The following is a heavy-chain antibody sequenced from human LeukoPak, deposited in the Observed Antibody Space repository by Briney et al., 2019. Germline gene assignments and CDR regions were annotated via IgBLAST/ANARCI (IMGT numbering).Heavy chain of an antibody. Sequence: ASVKVSCKASGYTLTSYGISWVRQAPGQGLEWMGWISAYNGNTNYAQKLQGRVTMTTDTSTSTAYMELRSLRSDDTAVYYCARVMGYYYDSSGPADVWGQGTTVTVSS. CDR1: GYTLTSYG. V-gene: IGHV1-18*01. CDR2: ISAYNGNT. CDR3: ARVMGYYYDSSGPADV. J-gene: IGHJ6*02. D-gene: IGHD3-22*01.